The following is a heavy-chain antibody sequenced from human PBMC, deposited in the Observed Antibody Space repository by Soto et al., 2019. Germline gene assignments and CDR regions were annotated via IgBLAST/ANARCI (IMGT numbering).Heavy chain of an antibody. V-gene: IGHV4-59*01. J-gene: IGHJ6*03. Sequence: SETLSLTCTVSGGSISSYYWSWIRQPPGKGLEWIGYIYYSGSTNYNPSLKSRVTISVDTSKNQFSLKLSSVTAADTAVYYCARDRRYSSYYMDVWGKGTTVTVYS. CDR3: ARDRRYSSYYMDV. CDR1: GGSISSYY. CDR2: IYYSGST. D-gene: IGHD6-13*01.